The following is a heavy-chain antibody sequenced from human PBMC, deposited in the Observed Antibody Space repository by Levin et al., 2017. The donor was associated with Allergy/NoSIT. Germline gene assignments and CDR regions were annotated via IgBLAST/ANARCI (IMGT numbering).Heavy chain of an antibody. J-gene: IGHJ4*02. CDR3: ARSQYYFASGTHQDY. CDR1: GFSFSSYI. Sequence: SCAASGFSFSSYIMHWVRQAPGKGLEWLALMSYDGSHKYNADSVKGRFTISRDNSKNTLYLQMNSLRVEDTAVYYCARSQYYFASGTHQDYWGQGTLVTVSS. V-gene: IGHV3-30*04. D-gene: IGHD3-10*01. CDR2: MSYDGSHK.